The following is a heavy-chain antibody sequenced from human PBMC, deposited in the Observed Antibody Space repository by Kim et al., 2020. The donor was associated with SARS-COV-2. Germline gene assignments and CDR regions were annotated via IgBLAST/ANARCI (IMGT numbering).Heavy chain of an antibody. D-gene: IGHD3-22*01. V-gene: IGHV3-23*01. CDR3: AKGRYYYDSSGPFDY. Sequence: DSVKGRFTISRDNSKNTLYLQMNSLRAEDTAVYYCAKGRYYYDSSGPFDYWGQGTLVTVSS. J-gene: IGHJ4*02.